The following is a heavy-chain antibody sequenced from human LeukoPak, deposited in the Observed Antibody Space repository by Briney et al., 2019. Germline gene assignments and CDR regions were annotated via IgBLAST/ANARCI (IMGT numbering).Heavy chain of an antibody. J-gene: IGHJ6*04. CDR2: IKQDGSET. D-gene: IGHD3-10*02. CDR3: AELGITMIGGV. V-gene: IGHV3-7*01. Sequence: GGSLRLSCAASGFTFSSYWMSWVRQAPGKGLEWVASIKQDGSETYYVDSVKGRFTISRDNAKNSLYLQMNSLRAEDTAVYYCAELGITMIGGVWGKGTTVTISS. CDR1: GFTFSSYW.